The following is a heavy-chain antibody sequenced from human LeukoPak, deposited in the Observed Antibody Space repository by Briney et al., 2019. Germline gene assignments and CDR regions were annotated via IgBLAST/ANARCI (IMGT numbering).Heavy chain of an antibody. J-gene: IGHJ4*01. CDR3: ARDRDVDDFDS. V-gene: IGHV4-39*07. Sequence: SSETLSLTCTVSGGSISSSSYYWGWIRQPPGKGLEWIVSMSYSGHTYYNPSLKSRVTTSIDTSKNQLSLNLKSVTAADTAVYYCARDRDVDDFDSWGHGTLVTVSS. CDR1: GGSISSSSYY. D-gene: IGHD2-15*01. CDR2: MSYSGHT.